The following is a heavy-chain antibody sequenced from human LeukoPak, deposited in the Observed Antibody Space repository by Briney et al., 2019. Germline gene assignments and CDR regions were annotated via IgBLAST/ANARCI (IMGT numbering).Heavy chain of an antibody. J-gene: IGHJ4*02. D-gene: IGHD3-10*01. Sequence: PGESLRLSCVASGFSFSSYAMSWVRQAPGKGLEWVSSVSHSGTIIDYADFVKGRFTISRDNSKNTVYLQMNSLRVEDTAVYYCAKPAGGGWGQGTLVTVSS. CDR3: AKPAGGG. CDR2: VSHSGTII. V-gene: IGHV3-23*01. CDR1: GFSFSSYA.